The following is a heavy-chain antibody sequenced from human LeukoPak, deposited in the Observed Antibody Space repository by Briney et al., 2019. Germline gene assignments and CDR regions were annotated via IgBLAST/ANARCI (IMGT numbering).Heavy chain of an antibody. CDR3: ARMGATAATGWNWFDT. J-gene: IGHJ5*02. CDR1: GYTFTGYY. Sequence: ASVKVSCKASGYTFTGYYIYWVRQAPGQGLEWMGWINPNSGGTNYAQKFQGRVTMTRDTSISTAYMELSSLKSDDTAMYYCARMGATAATGWNWFDTWGQGTLVTVSS. V-gene: IGHV1-2*02. D-gene: IGHD6-13*01. CDR2: INPNSGGT.